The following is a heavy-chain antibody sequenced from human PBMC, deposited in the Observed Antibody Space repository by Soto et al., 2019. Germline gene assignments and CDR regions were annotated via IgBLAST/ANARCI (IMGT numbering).Heavy chain of an antibody. D-gene: IGHD5-12*01. CDR1: GGSISSGGYY. J-gene: IGHJ5*02. V-gene: IGHV4-31*03. CDR3: ARVQRGYSGYADWFDP. CDR2: IYYSGST. Sequence: TLSLTCTVSGGSISSGGYYWSWIRQHPGKGLEWIGYIYYSGSTYYNPSLKSRVTISVDTSKNQFSLKLSSVTAADTAVYYCARVQRGYSGYADWFDPWGQGTLVTVSS.